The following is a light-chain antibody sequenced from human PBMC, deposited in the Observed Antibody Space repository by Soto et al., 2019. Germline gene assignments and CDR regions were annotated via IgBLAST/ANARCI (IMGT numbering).Light chain of an antibody. V-gene: IGKV3-11*01. CDR2: DAS. J-gene: IGKJ1*01. Sequence: EIVLTQSPATLSLSPGERATLSCRASQSVRSYLTWYQQKPGQAPRLLIYDASNRATGIPARFSASGSGTDFTLTISSLEPEDFAVYYCQQRSNWPWTFGPGTKVEIK. CDR3: QQRSNWPWT. CDR1: QSVRSY.